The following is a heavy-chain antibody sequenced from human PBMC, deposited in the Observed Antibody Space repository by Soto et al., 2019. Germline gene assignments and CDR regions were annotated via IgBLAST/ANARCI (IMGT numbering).Heavy chain of an antibody. D-gene: IGHD3-22*01. J-gene: IGHJ4*02. CDR3: ARDKYSSGYPSHDY. CDR2: IYYNGST. V-gene: IGHV4-31*03. Sequence: SETLSLTCTVSGGSISSGDYYWSWIRQHPGKGLEWIEYIYYNGSTYYNPSLKSRVTISVDTSKNQFSLKLSSVTAADTAVYYCARDKYSSGYPSHDYWGQGTLVTVSS. CDR1: GGSISSGDYY.